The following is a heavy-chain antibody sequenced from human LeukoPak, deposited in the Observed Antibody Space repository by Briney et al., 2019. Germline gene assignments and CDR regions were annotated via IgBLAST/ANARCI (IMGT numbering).Heavy chain of an antibody. V-gene: IGHV3-73*01. J-gene: IGHJ4*02. CDR2: IRSKANSYAT. Sequence: GGSLRLSCAASGFTFSGSAMHWVRQASGKGLEWVGRIRSKANSYATAYAASVKGRFTISRDDSKNTAYLQMNSLKTEDTAVYSCTSLRAVPAPGLDSFASWGKGTLATSPQ. CDR1: GFTFSGSA. D-gene: IGHD6-19*01. CDR3: TSLRAVPAPGLDSFAS.